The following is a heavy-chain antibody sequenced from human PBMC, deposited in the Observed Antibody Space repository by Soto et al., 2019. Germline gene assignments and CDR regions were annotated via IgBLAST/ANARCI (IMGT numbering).Heavy chain of an antibody. V-gene: IGHV1-3*05. Sequence: QVQLVQSGGEERKPGASVRLSCEASGYTFTAYALHWLRQAPGQSLEWMAWINPGNGNTKYSLKFLGRVSITKDTSATTAYLELGSLKSEDTAVYYCARSAISPYGGLIGPFDSWGQGDLVTVSS. CDR1: GYTFTAYA. CDR2: INPGNGNT. D-gene: IGHD3-16*02. J-gene: IGHJ4*02. CDR3: ARSAISPYGGLIGPFDS.